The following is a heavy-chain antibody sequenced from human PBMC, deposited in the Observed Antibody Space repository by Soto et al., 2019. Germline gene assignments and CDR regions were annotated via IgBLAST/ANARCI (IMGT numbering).Heavy chain of an antibody. CDR1: GGSIRSNY. CDR3: ARPASSGWFDAFDI. J-gene: IGHJ3*02. Sequence: SETLSLTCTVSGGSIRSNYWSWIRQPPGKGLEWIGYIYYSGNTNYNSSLKSRVTISVDTSKNQFSLKLSSVTAADSAVYYCARPASSGWFDAFDIWGQGSMVT. CDR2: IYYSGNT. V-gene: IGHV4-59*01. D-gene: IGHD6-19*01.